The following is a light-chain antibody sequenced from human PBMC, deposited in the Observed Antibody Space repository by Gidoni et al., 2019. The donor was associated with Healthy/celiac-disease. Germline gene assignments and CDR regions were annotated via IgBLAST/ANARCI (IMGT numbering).Light chain of an antibody. CDR1: QSMSIY. CDR3: QQSYTTPQT. Sequence: DIQMTQSPSSLSASVGERVTITCRSSQSMSIYLNWYQQKPGKAPKLLIYAATSLQSGVPSRFSGSGSGTDFTLTISSLQPEDFATYYCQQSYTTPQTFGQGTKVEIK. V-gene: IGKV1-39*01. J-gene: IGKJ1*01. CDR2: AAT.